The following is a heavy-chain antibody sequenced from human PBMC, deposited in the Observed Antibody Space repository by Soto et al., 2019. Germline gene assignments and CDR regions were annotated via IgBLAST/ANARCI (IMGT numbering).Heavy chain of an antibody. CDR3: AKDRAFNYFYGMDV. V-gene: IGHV3-23*01. D-gene: IGHD3-10*01. J-gene: IGHJ6*02. Sequence: GGCLRLSCTASGLAFGNYAMNWFRQVPGRGLEWVAGVSTNGRSTYYADSVRGRFTISRDNSKITVYLQMNSLRAEDTAVYYCAKDRAFNYFYGMDVWGQGTTVTVSS. CDR2: VSTNGRST. CDR1: GLAFGNYA.